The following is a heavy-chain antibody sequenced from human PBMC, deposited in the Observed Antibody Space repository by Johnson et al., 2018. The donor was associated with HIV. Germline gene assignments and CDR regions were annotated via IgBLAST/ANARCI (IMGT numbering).Heavy chain of an antibody. CDR2: LSYDGVK. CDR1: GITVGTNY. Sequence: VQLVESGGGLVQPGGSLRLSCAASGITVGTNYMSWVRQAPGKGLEWVAGLSYDGVKYYAASVMGRFTISRDNSKNTVSLQLNSLIIEDTAMYYCAKVLGEMATFDAFDIWGQGAMVTVSS. V-gene: IGHV3-66*01. J-gene: IGHJ3*02. CDR3: AKVLGEMATFDAFDI. D-gene: IGHD5-24*01.